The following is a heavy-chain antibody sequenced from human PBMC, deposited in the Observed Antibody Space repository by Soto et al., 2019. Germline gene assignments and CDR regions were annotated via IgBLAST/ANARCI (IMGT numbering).Heavy chain of an antibody. CDR1: GGTFSSYA. V-gene: IGHV1-69*01. CDR3: ARESGYYDSSGYYHPFDY. J-gene: IGHJ4*02. CDR2: IIPIFGTA. D-gene: IGHD3-22*01. Sequence: QVQLVQSGAEVKKPGSSVKVSCKASGGTFSSYAISWVRQAPGQGLEWMGGIIPIFGTANYAQKFQGRVTITADESTSTAYMELSRLRSEDTAVYYCARESGYYDSSGYYHPFDYWGQGTLVTVSS.